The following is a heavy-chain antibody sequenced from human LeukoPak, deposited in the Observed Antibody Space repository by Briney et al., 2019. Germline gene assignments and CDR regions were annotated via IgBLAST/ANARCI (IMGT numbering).Heavy chain of an antibody. J-gene: IGHJ4*02. V-gene: IGHV3-21*01. CDR3: ARDLGYCSGGSCYYYDY. Sequence: GGSLRLSCAASGFTFSSYSMNWVRQAPGKGLEWVSSISSSSSYIYYADSVKGRFTISRDNAKNSLYLQMNSLRAEDTAVYYCARDLGYCSGGSCYYYDYWGQGTLVTASS. D-gene: IGHD2-15*01. CDR2: ISSSSSYI. CDR1: GFTFSSYS.